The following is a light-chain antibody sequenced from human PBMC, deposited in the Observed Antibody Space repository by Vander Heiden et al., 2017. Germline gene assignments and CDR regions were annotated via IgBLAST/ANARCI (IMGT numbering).Light chain of an antibody. Sequence: QSVLTQPPSVSWAPGQRVTIPCTGISANIGAGYDVRWYQQLPGTAPKLLIYGNSNRPSGVPDRCSGSKSGTSASLAITGLQAEDEADYYCQSYDSSLSGVVFGGGTKLTVL. J-gene: IGLJ2*01. CDR3: QSYDSSLSGVV. CDR2: GNS. V-gene: IGLV1-40*01. CDR1: SANIGAGYD.